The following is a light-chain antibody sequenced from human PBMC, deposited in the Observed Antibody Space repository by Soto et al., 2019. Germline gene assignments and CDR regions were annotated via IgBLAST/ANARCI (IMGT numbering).Light chain of an antibody. CDR2: DVS. Sequence: QSALTQPASVSGSPGQSITISCTGTSSDVGGYNYVSWYQQHPGKAPKLMIYDVSNRPSGVSNRFSGSKSGNTASLTISGLQDEDEADYYCSSYTSSISYVFGTGTKLTVL. V-gene: IGLV2-14*01. J-gene: IGLJ1*01. CDR3: SSYTSSISYV. CDR1: SSDVGGYNY.